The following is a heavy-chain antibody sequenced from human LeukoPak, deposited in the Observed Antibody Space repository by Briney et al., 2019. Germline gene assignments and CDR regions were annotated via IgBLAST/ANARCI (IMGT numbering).Heavy chain of an antibody. CDR3: ARARAGYNWFDP. J-gene: IGHJ5*02. CDR2: MNPNSGNT. CDR1: GYTFTSYD. Sequence: ASVKVSCKASGYTFTSYDINWVRQATGQGLEWMGWMNPNSGNTGYAQKFQGRVTITRSTSISTAYMELSRLRSDDTAVYYCARARAGYNWFDPWGQGTLVTVSS. V-gene: IGHV1-8*03. D-gene: IGHD6-13*01.